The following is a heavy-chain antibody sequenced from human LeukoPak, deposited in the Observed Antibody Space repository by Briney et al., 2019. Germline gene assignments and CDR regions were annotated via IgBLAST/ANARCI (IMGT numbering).Heavy chain of an antibody. CDR3: ARQTHQYYDFWSGSWRFAFDI. D-gene: IGHD3-3*01. V-gene: IGHV5-51*01. Sequence: GESLKISCKGSGYSFTSYWIGWVRQMPGKGLEWMGIIYPGDSDTRYSPSSQGQVTISADKSISTAYLQWSSLKASDTAMYYCARQTHQYYDFWSGSWRFAFDIWGQGTMVTVSS. J-gene: IGHJ3*02. CDR1: GYSFTSYW. CDR2: IYPGDSDT.